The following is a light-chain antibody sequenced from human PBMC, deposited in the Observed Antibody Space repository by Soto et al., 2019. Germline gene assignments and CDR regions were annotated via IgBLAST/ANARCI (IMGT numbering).Light chain of an antibody. V-gene: IGKV1D-17*01. J-gene: IGKJ4*01. Sequence: IQMTQSPSAMSASVGDRVTIPCRARQGISNCLACFQQKPGKVPNHLIYGASSLQSGVPPGFSGSGSGTESTLTISSLQAEYFATYYCLQHDTFPHTFGRGTKVEI. CDR2: GAS. CDR1: QGISNC. CDR3: LQHDTFPHT.